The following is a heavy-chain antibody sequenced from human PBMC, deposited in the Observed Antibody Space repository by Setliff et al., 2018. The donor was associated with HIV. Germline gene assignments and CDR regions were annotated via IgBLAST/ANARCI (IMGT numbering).Heavy chain of an antibody. D-gene: IGHD3-10*01. J-gene: IGHJ4*02. V-gene: IGHV4-38-2*01. CDR1: GYSIVKGYY. CDR3: ARLSHYYGTTEYTFDF. Sequence: KASETLSLTCDVSGYSIVKGYYWGWIRQPPGKGLEWIGSVYRSGTTDFNPSLERRVTMSVDTSKNRFSLTLNSVTAADTAIYYCARLSHYYGTTEYTFDFWGQGTLVT. CDR2: VYRSGTT.